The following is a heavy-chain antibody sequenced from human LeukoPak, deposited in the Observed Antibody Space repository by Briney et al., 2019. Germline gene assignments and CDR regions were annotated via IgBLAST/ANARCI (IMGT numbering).Heavy chain of an antibody. CDR1: GFTFSDSV. CDR2: IRGKTNNYST. CDR3: TRQFGELLA. D-gene: IGHD3-10*01. J-gene: IGHJ4*02. V-gene: IGHV3-73*01. Sequence: GGSLRLSCAASGFTFSDSVMHWVRQASGKGLQWVGRIRGKTNNYSTAYAASVKGRFTISRDDSKSTAYLQMNSLKTEDTAVYYCTRQFGELLAWGQRTLVTVSS.